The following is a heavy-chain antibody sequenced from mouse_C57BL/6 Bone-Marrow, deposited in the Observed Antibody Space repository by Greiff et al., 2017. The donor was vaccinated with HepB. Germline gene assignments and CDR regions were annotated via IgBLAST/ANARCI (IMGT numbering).Heavy chain of an antibody. CDR1: GYTFTDYY. CDR2: INPYNGGT. V-gene: IGHV1-19*01. Sequence: EVQLQESGPVLVKPGASVKMSCKASGYTFTDYYMNWVKQSHGKSLEWIGVINPYNGGTSYNQKFKGKATLTVDKSSSTAYMELNSLTSEDSAVYYCWDYDEGFDYWGQGTTLTVSS. D-gene: IGHD2-4*01. CDR3: WDYDEGFDY. J-gene: IGHJ2*01.